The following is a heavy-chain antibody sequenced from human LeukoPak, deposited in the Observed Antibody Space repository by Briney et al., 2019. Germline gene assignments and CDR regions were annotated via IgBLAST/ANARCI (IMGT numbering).Heavy chain of an antibody. CDR1: GYSISSGYY. D-gene: IGHD1-1*01. CDR3: AKSEGTGYYFDY. CDR2: IYHSGST. Sequence: TPSETLSLTCAVSGYSISSGYYWGWIRQPPGKGLEWIGSIYHSGSTYYNPSLKSRVTISVDTSKNQFSLKLSSVTAADTAVYYCAKSEGTGYYFDYWGQGTLVTVSS. V-gene: IGHV4-38-2*01. J-gene: IGHJ4*02.